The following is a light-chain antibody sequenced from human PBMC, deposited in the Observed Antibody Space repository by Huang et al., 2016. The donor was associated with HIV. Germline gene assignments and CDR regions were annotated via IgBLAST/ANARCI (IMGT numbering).Light chain of an antibody. Sequence: DIVMTQSPDSLAVSLGERATINCKSSQTVLNNSNNKNDLAWYQQRPGQPPKMLIYWASTRVSGVPDRFSGSGSGTDFTLTISSLQAEDVAIYYCQQYHTTPATFGQGTKLEIK. CDR3: QQYHTTPAT. J-gene: IGKJ2*01. V-gene: IGKV4-1*01. CDR1: QTVLNNSNNKND. CDR2: WAS.